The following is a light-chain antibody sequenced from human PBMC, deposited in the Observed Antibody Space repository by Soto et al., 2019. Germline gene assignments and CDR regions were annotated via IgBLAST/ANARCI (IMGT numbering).Light chain of an antibody. CDR3: QQYHDWPRT. CDR2: GAS. Sequence: EIVMTQSPGTLSVSPGEGATLSCRASQSISSNLSWYQQIPGQAPRLLIYGASTRATGFTARFSGSGSGTEFTLTISSLQSEDFAVYYCQQYHDWPRTFGQGTKVEIK. V-gene: IGKV3-15*01. CDR1: QSISSN. J-gene: IGKJ1*01.